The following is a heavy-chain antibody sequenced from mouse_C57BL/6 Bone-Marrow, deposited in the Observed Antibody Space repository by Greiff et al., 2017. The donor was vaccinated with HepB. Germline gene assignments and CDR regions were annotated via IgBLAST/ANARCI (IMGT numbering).Heavy chain of an antibody. J-gene: IGHJ1*03. V-gene: IGHV2-2*01. CDR3: AIPTIVTTRYFDV. D-gene: IGHD2-5*01. CDR1: GFSLTSYG. CDR2: IWSGGST. Sequence: QVQLKESGPGLVQPSQSLSITCTVSGFSLTSYGVHWVRQSPGKGLEWLGVIWSGGSTDYNAAFISRLSISKDNSKSQVFFKMNSLQADDTAIYYCAIPTIVTTRYFDVWGTGTTVTVSS.